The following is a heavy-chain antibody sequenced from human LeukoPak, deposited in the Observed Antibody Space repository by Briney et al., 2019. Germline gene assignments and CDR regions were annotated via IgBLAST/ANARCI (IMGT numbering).Heavy chain of an antibody. Sequence: PGGSLRLSCAASGFTVSSNYMSWVRQAPGKGLEWVSVIYSGGSTYYADSVKGRFTISRDNSKNTLYLQMNSLRAEDTAVYYCAREWGEDTAVVQTRHVNYGMDVWGQGTTVTVSS. CDR1: GFTVSSNY. CDR2: IYSGGST. CDR3: AREWGEDTAVVQTRHVNYGMDV. J-gene: IGHJ6*02. D-gene: IGHD5-18*01. V-gene: IGHV3-66*01.